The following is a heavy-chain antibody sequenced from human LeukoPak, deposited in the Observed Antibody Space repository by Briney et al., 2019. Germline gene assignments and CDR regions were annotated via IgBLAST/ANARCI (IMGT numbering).Heavy chain of an antibody. CDR2: IKSDGST. CDR3: ARAPSEIGGYYPEYFRH. Sequence: PGGSLRLSCAASGFTFSSYWMHWVRQAPGKGLVWVSRIKSDGSTNYADSVKGRFTISRDNAKNTLSLQMNSLRAEDTGVYCCARAPSEIGGYYPEYFRHWGQGTLVTVSS. D-gene: IGHD3-22*01. V-gene: IGHV3-74*01. J-gene: IGHJ1*01. CDR1: GFTFSSYW.